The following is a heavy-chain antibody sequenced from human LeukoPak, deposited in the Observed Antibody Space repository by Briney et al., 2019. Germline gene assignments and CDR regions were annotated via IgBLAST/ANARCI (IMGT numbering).Heavy chain of an antibody. CDR2: IYHSGST. CDR3: ARGSTMVRGILDY. V-gene: IGHV4-38-2*01. Sequence: SETLSLTCAVSGYSISSGYYWGWIRQPPGKGLEWIGSIYHSGSTYYNPSLKSRVTISVDTSKNQFSLKLSSATAADTAVYYCARGSTMVRGILDYWGQGTLVTVSS. D-gene: IGHD3-10*01. J-gene: IGHJ4*02. CDR1: GYSISSGYY.